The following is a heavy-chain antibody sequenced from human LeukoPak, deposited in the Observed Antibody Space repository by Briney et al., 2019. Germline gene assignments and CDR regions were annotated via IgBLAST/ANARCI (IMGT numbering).Heavy chain of an antibody. D-gene: IGHD5-24*01. CDR2: LSHTGTT. CDR3: VRGLTIADPDGRSSTYFYYYMDV. J-gene: IGHJ6*03. Sequence: PSETLSLTCSVSDSSMTSAYYWGWIRQSPGKGLVWIGSLSHTGTTYYNPSLKSRLTLSLNTPASQFSLTLHSVTAADTGVFYCVRGLTIADPDGRSSTYFYYYMDVWGKGISVTVSS. V-gene: IGHV4-38-2*02. CDR1: DSSMTSAYY.